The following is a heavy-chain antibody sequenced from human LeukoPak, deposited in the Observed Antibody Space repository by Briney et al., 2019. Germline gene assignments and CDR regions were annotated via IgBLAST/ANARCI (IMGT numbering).Heavy chain of an antibody. J-gene: IGHJ6*02. D-gene: IGHD6-13*01. CDR2: IIPIFGTA. CDR1: GGTFSSYA. CDR3: ARDSQGIAAAGPYYYYGMDV. V-gene: IGHV1-69*13. Sequence: ASVKVSCKASGGTFSSYAISWVRQAPGQGLEWMGGIIPIFGTANYAQKFQGRVTITADESTSTAYMELSSLRSEDTAVYYCARDSQGIAAAGPYYYYGMDVWGQGTTVIVFS.